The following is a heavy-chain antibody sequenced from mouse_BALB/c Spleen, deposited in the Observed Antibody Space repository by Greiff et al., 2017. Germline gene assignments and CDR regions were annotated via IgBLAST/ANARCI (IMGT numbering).Heavy chain of an antibody. CDR3: ARGDGSSSAWFAY. J-gene: IGHJ3*01. V-gene: IGHV3-2*02. CDR1: GYSITSDYA. Sequence: DVHLVESGPGLVKPSQSLSLTCTVTGYSITSDYAWNWIRQFPGNKLEWMGYISYSGSTSYNPSLKSRISITRDTSKNQFFLQLNSVTTEDTATYYCARGDGSSSAWFAYWGQGTLVTVSA. CDR2: ISYSGST. D-gene: IGHD1-1*01.